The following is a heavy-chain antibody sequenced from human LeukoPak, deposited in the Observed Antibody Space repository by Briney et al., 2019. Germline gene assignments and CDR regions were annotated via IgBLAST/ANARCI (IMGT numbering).Heavy chain of an antibody. V-gene: IGHV1-8*03. CDR2: MNPNSGNT. CDR3: ARGRRLLYSGSYWSDY. CDR1: GYTFTSYD. D-gene: IGHD1-26*01. Sequence: ASVKVSCKASGYTFTSYDINWVRQATGQGLEWMGWMNPNSGNTGYAQKFQGRVTITRNTSISTAYMELSSLRSEDTAVYYCARGRRLLYSGSYWSDYWGQGTLVTVSS. J-gene: IGHJ4*02.